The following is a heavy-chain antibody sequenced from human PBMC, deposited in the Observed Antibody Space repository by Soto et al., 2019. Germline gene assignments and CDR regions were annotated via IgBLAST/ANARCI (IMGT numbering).Heavy chain of an antibody. CDR1: GGSISSLTYN. CDR3: ARHTMATVTTVVT. J-gene: IGHJ5*02. Sequence: QLQLQESGPGLVRPSETLSLTCTVSGGSISSLTYNWGWIRQPPGKGLEWIGNIYYSGSPYYNPSHRSRVNISVDTTKNQFSLTLMSVTAADAALYYSARHTMATVTTVVTWGQGTLVTFSS. D-gene: IGHD5-12*01. CDR2: IYYSGSP. V-gene: IGHV4-39*01.